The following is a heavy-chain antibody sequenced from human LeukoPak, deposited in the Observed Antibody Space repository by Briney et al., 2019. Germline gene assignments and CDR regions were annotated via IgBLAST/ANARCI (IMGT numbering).Heavy chain of an antibody. V-gene: IGHV3-13*01. Sequence: GGSLRLSCAASGFTFSSYDMHWVRHATGKGLEWVSAIGTAGDTYYPGSVKGRFTISRENAKNSLYLQMNSLRAGDTAVYYCARSPDRYGTLDYWGQGTLVTVSS. CDR3: ARSPDRYGTLDY. CDR1: GFTFSSYD. CDR2: IGTAGDT. D-gene: IGHD2-8*01. J-gene: IGHJ4*02.